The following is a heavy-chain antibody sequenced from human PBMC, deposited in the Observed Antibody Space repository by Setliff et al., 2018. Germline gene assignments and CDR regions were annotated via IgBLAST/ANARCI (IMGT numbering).Heavy chain of an antibody. CDR2: MYNSGNT. D-gene: IGHD3-10*01. V-gene: IGHV4-59*11. Sequence: LSLPCTVSGGSISHHYWSWIRQPPGKGLEWVGYMYNSGNTNYNPSLRRRVAISVDKSKNQFSLKLSSVTAADTAVYYCARALLWFGEGMDVWGKGTTVTVSS. CDR3: ARALLWFGEGMDV. CDR1: GGSISHHY. J-gene: IGHJ6*03.